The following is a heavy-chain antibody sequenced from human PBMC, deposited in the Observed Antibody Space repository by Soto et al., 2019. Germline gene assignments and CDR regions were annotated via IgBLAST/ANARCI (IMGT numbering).Heavy chain of an antibody. J-gene: IGHJ6*02. V-gene: IGHV1-69*13. D-gene: IGHD6-6*01. CDR2: IIPIFGTA. CDR1: VGTFSSYA. Sequence: SVKVSCKASVGTFSSYAISWVRQAPGQGLEWMGGIIPIFGTANYAQKFQGRVTITADESTSTAYMELSSLRSEDTAVYYCARGWYSSSIRDYYYYGMDVWGQGTTVTVSS. CDR3: ARGWYSSSIRDYYYYGMDV.